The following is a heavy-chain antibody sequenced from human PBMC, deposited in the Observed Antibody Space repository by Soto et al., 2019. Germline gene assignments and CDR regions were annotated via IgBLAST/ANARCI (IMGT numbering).Heavy chain of an antibody. CDR2: IKTDGSIT. Sequence: TGGSLRLSCAAAGLTFSSYWMHWVRQAPGKGLVWVSRIKTDGSITSYADSVQGRFTISRDNAKNTLYLQMNSLRAEDTAVYYCVKVPFGVVISRNWFAPWGQGTLVTVSS. CDR3: VKVPFGVVISRNWFAP. V-gene: IGHV3-74*01. J-gene: IGHJ5*02. D-gene: IGHD3-3*01. CDR1: GLTFSSYW.